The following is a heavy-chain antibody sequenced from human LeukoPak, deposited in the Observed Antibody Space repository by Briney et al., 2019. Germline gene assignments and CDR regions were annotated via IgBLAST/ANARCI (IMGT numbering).Heavy chain of an antibody. D-gene: IGHD6-6*01. J-gene: IGHJ5*02. V-gene: IGHV3-23*01. CDR1: GFTFRSYA. CDR2: ISGSGGST. Sequence: PGGSLRLSCVASGFTFRSYAMNWVRQAPGKGLEWVSAISGSGGSTYYADSVKGRFTISRDNSKNTLYLQMNSLRAEDTAVYYCAKRTIAARPRDWFDPWGQGTLVTVSS. CDR3: AKRTIAARPRDWFDP.